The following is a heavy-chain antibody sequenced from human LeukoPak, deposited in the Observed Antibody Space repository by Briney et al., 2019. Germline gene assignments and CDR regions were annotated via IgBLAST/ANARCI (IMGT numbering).Heavy chain of an antibody. CDR3: ARGSYGSGTYYYYGMDV. CDR2: IYYSGST. Sequence: PSETLSLTCTVSGGSISSYYWSWIRQPPGKGLEWIGYIYYSGSTNYNPSLKSRVTISVDTSKNQFSLKLSSVTAADTAVYYCARGSYGSGTYYYYGMDVWGQGTTVTVSS. D-gene: IGHD3-10*01. CDR1: GGSISSYY. J-gene: IGHJ6*02. V-gene: IGHV4-59*01.